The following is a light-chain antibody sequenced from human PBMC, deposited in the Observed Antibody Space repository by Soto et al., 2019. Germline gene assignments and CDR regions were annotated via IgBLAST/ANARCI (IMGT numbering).Light chain of an antibody. J-gene: IGKJ4*01. CDR2: DAS. Sequence: EIVMTQSPATLSVSPGESATLSCRASHYVSSNLAWYQQKPGQPPSLLIYDASTRASAIPARFSGSGSGTDFTLTISSLQSEDVAVYYCQQYHNWPPRTFGGGTKVEIK. V-gene: IGKV3D-15*01. CDR3: QQYHNWPPRT. CDR1: HYVSSN.